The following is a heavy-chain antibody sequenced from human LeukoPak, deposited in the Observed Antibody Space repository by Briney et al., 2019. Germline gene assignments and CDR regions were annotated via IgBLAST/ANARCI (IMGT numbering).Heavy chain of an antibody. CDR3: ARAWGPRSYEHPFDY. Sequence: SETLSLTCTVSGGSISSGSYYWSWIRQPAGKGLEWIGRIYTSGSTNYNPYLKSRVTISVDTSKNQFSLKLSSVTAADTAVYYCARAWGPRSYEHPFDYWGQGTLVTVSS. CDR2: IYTSGST. V-gene: IGHV4-61*02. D-gene: IGHD3-16*01. J-gene: IGHJ4*02. CDR1: GGSISSGSYY.